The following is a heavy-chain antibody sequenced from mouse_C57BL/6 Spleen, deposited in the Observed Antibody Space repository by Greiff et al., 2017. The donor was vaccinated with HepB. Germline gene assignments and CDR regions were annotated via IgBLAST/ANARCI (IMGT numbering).Heavy chain of an antibody. CDR2: IRNKANGYTT. V-gene: IGHV7-3*01. J-gene: IGHJ1*03. CDR1: GFTFTDYY. D-gene: IGHD1-1*02. CDR3: ARYTCGYWYFDV. Sequence: EVKVVESGGGLVQPGGSLSLSCAASGFTFTDYYRSWVRQPPGKALEWLGFIRNKANGYTTEYSASVKVRFTISRDNSQSILYLQMNALRAEDSATYYCARYTCGYWYFDVWGTGTTVTVSS.